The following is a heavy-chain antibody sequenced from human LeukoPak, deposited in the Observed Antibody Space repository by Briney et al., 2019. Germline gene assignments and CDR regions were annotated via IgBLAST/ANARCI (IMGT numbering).Heavy chain of an antibody. CDR3: ARRVVVAIAIPPNNWFDP. J-gene: IGHJ5*02. CDR1: GGSISSGGHY. D-gene: IGHD2-21*01. V-gene: IGHV4-31*03. Sequence: SETLSLTCTVSGGSISSGGHYWGWIRQHPGKGLEWIGYIYYSGTTYYNPSLQSRVTISVDTSKNQFSLKLSSVTAADTAVYYCARRVVVAIAIPPNNWFDPWGQGTLDTVSS. CDR2: IYYSGTT.